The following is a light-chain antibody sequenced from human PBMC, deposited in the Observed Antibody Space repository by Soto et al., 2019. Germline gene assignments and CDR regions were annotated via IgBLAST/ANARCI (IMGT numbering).Light chain of an antibody. CDR1: QSVSTN. Sequence: XSVSPGERATLSCRASQSVSTNLAWYQQKPGQAPRLLIYGASTRATGIPARFSGSGSGTEFTLTISSLQSEDFAVYHCQQYNNWPYTFGQGTKLEIK. CDR3: QQYNNWPYT. V-gene: IGKV3-15*01. J-gene: IGKJ2*01. CDR2: GAS.